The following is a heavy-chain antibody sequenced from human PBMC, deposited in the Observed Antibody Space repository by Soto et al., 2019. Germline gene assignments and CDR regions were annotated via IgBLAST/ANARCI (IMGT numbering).Heavy chain of an antibody. CDR3: ARSPYSVSYLAYFDY. CDR1: GFTFSCYG. D-gene: IGHD1-26*01. Sequence: QVQLVESGGGVVQPGRSLRLSCAASGFTFSCYGMHWVRQAPSKGLEWVAVISYDGSNKYYADSVKGRFTISRDNSKNTLYLQMNSLRAEDTAVYYCARSPYSVSYLAYFDYWGQGTLVTVSS. CDR2: ISYDGSNK. J-gene: IGHJ4*02. V-gene: IGHV3-30*03.